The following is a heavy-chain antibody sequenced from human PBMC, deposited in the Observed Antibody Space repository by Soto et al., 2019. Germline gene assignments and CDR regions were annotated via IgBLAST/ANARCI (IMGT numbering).Heavy chain of an antibody. J-gene: IGHJ3*02. CDR3: ARDGVDVSRTTVRHGALDI. Sequence: QVQLVQSGAEVKKPGSSVKVSCKASGGSFSTYGISWVRQAPGQGLEWMGGFIPVFTTAKYAQKFQGRVSITADESTYTAYMELSSLRSEDTAVYFCARDGVDVSRTTVRHGALDIWGQGTGVTVSS. D-gene: IGHD4-17*01. V-gene: IGHV1-69*01. CDR1: GGSFSTYG. CDR2: FIPVFTTA.